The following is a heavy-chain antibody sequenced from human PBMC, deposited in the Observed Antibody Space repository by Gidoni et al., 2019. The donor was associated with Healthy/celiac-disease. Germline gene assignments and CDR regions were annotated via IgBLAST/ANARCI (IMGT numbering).Heavy chain of an antibody. J-gene: IGHJ3*02. V-gene: IGHV3-9*01. D-gene: IGHD6-13*01. CDR2: ISWNSGSI. Sequence: EVQLVESGGGLVQPGRSLRLSCAASGFTFDDYAMHWVRQAPGKGLEWVSGISWNSGSIGYADSVKGRFTISRDNAKNSLYLQMNSLRAEDTALYYCAKVSDSSSWLEAFDIWGQGTMVTVSS. CDR1: GFTFDDYA. CDR3: AKVSDSSSWLEAFDI.